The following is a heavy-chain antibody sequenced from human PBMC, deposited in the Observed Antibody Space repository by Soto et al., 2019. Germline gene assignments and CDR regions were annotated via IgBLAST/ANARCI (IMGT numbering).Heavy chain of an antibody. Sequence: RXSVKVSCKAAGGPFISYAISWVRQAPGQGLEWMGGIIPIFGTANYAQKFQGRVTITADESTSTAYMELSSLRSEDTAVYYCARSLRYCSSNSCSLYYFDYWGQGTLVTVSS. D-gene: IGHD2-2*01. CDR2: IIPIFGTA. V-gene: IGHV1-69*01. CDR1: GGPFISYA. CDR3: ARSLRYCSSNSCSLYYFDY. J-gene: IGHJ4*02.